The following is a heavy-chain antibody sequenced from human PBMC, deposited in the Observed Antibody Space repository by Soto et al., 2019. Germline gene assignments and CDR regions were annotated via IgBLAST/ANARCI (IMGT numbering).Heavy chain of an antibody. CDR3: AGDPLAYDYSSCWYHWFDP. CDR2: IIPIFGTA. D-gene: IGHD6-13*01. V-gene: IGHV1-69*06. Sequence: ASVKVSCKASGGTFSSYAISWVRQAPGQGLEWMGGIIPIFGTANYAQKFQGRVTITADKSTSTAYMELSSLRSEDTAVYYCAGDPLAYDYSSCWYHWFDPWGKGSLVTVSS. J-gene: IGHJ5*02. CDR1: GGTFSSYA.